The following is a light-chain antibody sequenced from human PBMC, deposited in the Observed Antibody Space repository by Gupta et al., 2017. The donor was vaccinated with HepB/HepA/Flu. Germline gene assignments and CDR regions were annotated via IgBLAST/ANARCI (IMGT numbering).Light chain of an antibody. V-gene: IGKV4-1*01. Sequence: DIVMTQSPETLAVSLGERATINCKSSQSVLYSSNNKNYFGWYQQKPGQPPKLLISWASTRESGVPDRFSGSGSGTDFTLTISSLKAEDVAVYYCQQYYSNPLTFGGGTKVEIK. J-gene: IGKJ4*01. CDR1: QSVLYSSNNKNY. CDR3: QQYYSNPLT. CDR2: WAS.